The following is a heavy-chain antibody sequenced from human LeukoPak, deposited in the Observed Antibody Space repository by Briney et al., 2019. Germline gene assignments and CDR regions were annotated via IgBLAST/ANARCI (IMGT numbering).Heavy chain of an antibody. D-gene: IGHD5-18*01. J-gene: IGHJ4*02. CDR3: ATANVDTVTDY. Sequence: PSETLSLTCTVSGGSISSYYWSWVRQPPGKGLEWIGYIYYSGSTNYNPSLKSRVTISVDTSKNQFSLKLSSVTAADTAVYYCATANVDTVTDYWGQGTLVTVSS. CDR2: IYYSGST. V-gene: IGHV4-59*01. CDR1: GGSISSYY.